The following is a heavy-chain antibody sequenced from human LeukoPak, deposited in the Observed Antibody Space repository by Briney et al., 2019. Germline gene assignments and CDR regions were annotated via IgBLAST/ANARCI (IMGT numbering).Heavy chain of an antibody. CDR3: ARDREGSGSPDY. CDR2: IYHSGST. J-gene: IGHJ4*02. D-gene: IGHD3-10*01. CDR1: GGSISSGGYY. Sequence: SETLSLTCTVSGGSISSGGYYWSWIRQPPGKGLEWIGYIYHSGSTYYNPSLKSRVTISVDTSKNQFSLKLSSATAADTAVYYCARDREGSGSPDYWGQGTLVTVSS. V-gene: IGHV4-30-2*01.